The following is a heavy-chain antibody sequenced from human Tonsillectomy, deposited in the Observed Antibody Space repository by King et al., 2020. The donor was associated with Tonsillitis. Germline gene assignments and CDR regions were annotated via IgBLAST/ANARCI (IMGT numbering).Heavy chain of an antibody. D-gene: IGHD3-10*01. J-gene: IGHJ5*02. CDR3: ARTDGGSGSYYNGRGWFDP. V-gene: IGHV1-18*01. CDR1: GYTFTSYG. Sequence: VQLVESGAEVKKPGASVKVSCKASGYTFTSYGISWVRQAPGQGLEWMGWISASNGNTNYAHKLLGRVTMNTDTSTGTAYLELGSLRSDDTAVYYCARTDGGSGSYYNGRGWFDPWGQGTLVTVSS. CDR2: ISASNGNT.